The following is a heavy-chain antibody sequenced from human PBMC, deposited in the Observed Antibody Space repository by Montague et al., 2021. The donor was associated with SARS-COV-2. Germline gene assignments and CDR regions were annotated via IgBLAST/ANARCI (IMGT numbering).Heavy chain of an antibody. D-gene: IGHD5-18*01. CDR2: IYYSGST. CDR3: ARTEIQVWSRRWFDP. J-gene: IGHJ5*02. Sequence: SETLSLTCTVSGGSINSSSCYWGWIRQPPGRGLEWIGSIYYSGSTYYNPSLKSRVTISVDTSKNQFSLKLSSVTAADTAVYYCARTEIQVWSRRWFDPWGQGTLVTVSS. V-gene: IGHV4-39*01. CDR1: GGSINSSSCY.